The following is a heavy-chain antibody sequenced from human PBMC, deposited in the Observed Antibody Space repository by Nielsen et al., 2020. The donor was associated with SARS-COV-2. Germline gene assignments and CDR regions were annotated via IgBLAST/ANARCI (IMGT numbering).Heavy chain of an antibody. V-gene: IGHV3-23*01. J-gene: IGHJ1*01. CDR3: AKDPPLYYYDSSGPRYFQH. D-gene: IGHD3-22*01. Sequence: GESLKISCAASGFTFSSYAMSWVRQAPGKGLEWVSAISGSGGSTYYADSVKGRFTISRDNSKNTLYLQMNSLRAEDTAVYYCAKDPPLYYYDSSGPRYFQHWGQGTLVTVSS. CDR1: GFTFSSYA. CDR2: ISGSGGST.